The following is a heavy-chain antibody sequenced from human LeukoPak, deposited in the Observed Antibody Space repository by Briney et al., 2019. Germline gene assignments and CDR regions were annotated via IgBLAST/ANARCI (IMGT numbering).Heavy chain of an antibody. Sequence: GGSLRLSCAASGFTFSSYEMNWVCQAPGKGLEWVSYISSSGSTIYYADSVKGRFTISRDNAKNSLYLQMNSLRAEDTAVYYCARDLSSGSYSAFDIWGQGTMVTVSS. J-gene: IGHJ3*02. CDR2: ISSSGSTI. CDR3: ARDLSSGSYSAFDI. D-gene: IGHD1-26*01. V-gene: IGHV3-48*03. CDR1: GFTFSSYE.